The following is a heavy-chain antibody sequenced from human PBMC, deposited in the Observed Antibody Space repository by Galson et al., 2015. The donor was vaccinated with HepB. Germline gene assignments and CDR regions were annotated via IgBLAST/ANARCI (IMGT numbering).Heavy chain of an antibody. CDR2: IDPSDSYT. CDR1: GYTFTSYW. CDR3: ARRGRDDFWSGSLDYSYMDV. Sequence: QSGAEVTKSGESLRISCKGSGYTFTSYWISWVRQTPGKGLEWMGRIDPSDSYTNYSPSLQGHVTISVDKSFNTAYLQWSSLKASDTAMYYCARRGRDDFWSGSLDYSYMDVWGKGTTVTVSS. V-gene: IGHV5-10-1*01. J-gene: IGHJ6*03. D-gene: IGHD3-3*01.